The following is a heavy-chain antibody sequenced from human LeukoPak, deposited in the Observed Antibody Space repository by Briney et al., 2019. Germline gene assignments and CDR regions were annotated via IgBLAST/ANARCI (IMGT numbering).Heavy chain of an antibody. CDR1: GGSISSSSYY. V-gene: IGHV4-39*01. Sequence: PSETLSLTCTVSGGSISSSSYYWGWIRQPPGKGLEWIGSIYYSGSTYYNPSLKSRVTISVDTSKNQFSLKLSSVTAADTAVYYCARGVVVVPAAMLFPDLARYYMDVWGKGTTVTISS. CDR3: ARGVVVVPAAMLFPDLARYYMDV. J-gene: IGHJ6*03. D-gene: IGHD2-2*01. CDR2: IYYSGST.